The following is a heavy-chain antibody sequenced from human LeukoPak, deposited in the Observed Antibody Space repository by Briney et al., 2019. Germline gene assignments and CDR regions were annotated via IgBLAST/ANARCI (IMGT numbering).Heavy chain of an antibody. D-gene: IGHD3-10*01. V-gene: IGHV4-30-4*01. J-gene: IGHJ4*02. CDR1: GGSISSGDFY. CDR3: ARDLVRFGEFDN. Sequence: SETLSLTCTVSGGSISSGDFYWSWVRQPPGKGLGWIGYIYYRGSAYYNPSLKSRLTMSVDRSNNQFSLKLTSVTAADTAIYYCARDLVRFGEFDNWGQGTLVTVSS. CDR2: IYYRGSA.